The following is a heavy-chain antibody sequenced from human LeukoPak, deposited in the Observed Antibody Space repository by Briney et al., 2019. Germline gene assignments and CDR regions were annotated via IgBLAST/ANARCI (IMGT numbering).Heavy chain of an antibody. CDR2: IYSGGST. Sequence: GGSLRLSCAASGFTVSSNYMMWVRQAPGKGLEWVSVIYSGGSTYYAGSVKGRFTISRDNSKNTLYLQMNSLSPEDRAVYYCAKGVLQVDWGLGTLVTVSS. CDR1: GFTVSSNY. V-gene: IGHV3-53*01. J-gene: IGHJ4*02. D-gene: IGHD1-1*01. CDR3: AKGVLQVD.